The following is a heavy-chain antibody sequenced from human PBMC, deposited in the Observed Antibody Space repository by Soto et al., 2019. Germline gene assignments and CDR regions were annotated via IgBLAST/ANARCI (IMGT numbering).Heavy chain of an antibody. CDR2: IRSKAYGGTT. CDR1: GFTFGDYA. V-gene: IGHV3-49*04. D-gene: IGHD3-3*01. Sequence: LRLSCTASGFTFGDYAMSWVRQAPGKGLEWVGFIRSKAYGGTTEYAASVKGRFTISRDDSKSIAYLQMNSLKTEDTAVYYCTIDDFLYGMDVWGQGTTVTVSS. J-gene: IGHJ6*02. CDR3: TIDDFLYGMDV.